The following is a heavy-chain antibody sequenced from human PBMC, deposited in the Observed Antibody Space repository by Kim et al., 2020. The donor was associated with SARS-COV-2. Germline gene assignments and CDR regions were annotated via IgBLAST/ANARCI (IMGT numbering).Heavy chain of an antibody. Sequence: SVKVSCKASGGTFSSYAISWVRQAPGQGLEWMGGIIPIFGTANYAQKFQGRVTITADESTSTAYMELSSLRSEDTAVYYCARGAVYCSSTSCYETHYGMDVWGQGTTVTVSS. CDR3: ARGAVYCSSTSCYETHYGMDV. D-gene: IGHD2-2*01. J-gene: IGHJ6*02. V-gene: IGHV1-69*13. CDR2: IIPIFGTA. CDR1: GGTFSSYA.